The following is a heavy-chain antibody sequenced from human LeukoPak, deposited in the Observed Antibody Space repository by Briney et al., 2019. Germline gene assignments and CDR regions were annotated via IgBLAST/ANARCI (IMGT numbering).Heavy chain of an antibody. V-gene: IGHV4-61*02. CDR2: INLSGNI. D-gene: IGHD2-2*01. J-gene: IGHJ3*02. Sequence: SETLSLTCSVSGGSISSGSYYWSWIRQPAGKGLEWIGRINLSGNINYNHSLRSRVTMSVDTSKNQFSLKLTSMTAADTAVYYCARLLLPATMGAFDIWGQGTMVTVSS. CDR1: GGSISSGSYY. CDR3: ARLLLPATMGAFDI.